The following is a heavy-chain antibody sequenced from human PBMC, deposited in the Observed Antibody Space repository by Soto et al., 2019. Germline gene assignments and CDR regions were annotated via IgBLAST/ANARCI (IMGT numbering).Heavy chain of an antibody. J-gene: IGHJ1*01. V-gene: IGHV5-10-1*01. CDR2: IDPSDSQT. CDR1: YW. Sequence: YWITWVRQKPGKGLEWMGRIDPSDSQTYYSPSFRGHVTISVTKSITTVFLQWSSLTSEDTAVYYCARDRSADRFVQYFQHWGPGTLVTVSS. CDR3: ARDRSADRFVQYFQH. D-gene: IGHD6-19*01.